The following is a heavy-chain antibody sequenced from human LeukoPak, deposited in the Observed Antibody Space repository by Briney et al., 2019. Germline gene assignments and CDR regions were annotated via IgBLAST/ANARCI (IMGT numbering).Heavy chain of an antibody. CDR3: ARHFDGKGSFDF. V-gene: IGHV3-74*01. CDR2: ISSDGSDT. J-gene: IGHJ5*01. Sequence: GGSLRLSCAASGFNFASRWMHWVRQVPGKGLVWVSRISSDGSDTTYEDSVKGRFTISRDNVKKIVYLQMRSLRVEDTAVYYCARHFDGKGSFDFWGQGTLVTVSS. CDR1: GFNFASRW. D-gene: IGHD4-23*01.